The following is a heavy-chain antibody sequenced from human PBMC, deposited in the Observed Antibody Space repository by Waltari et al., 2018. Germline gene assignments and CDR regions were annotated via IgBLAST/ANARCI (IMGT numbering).Heavy chain of an antibody. J-gene: IGHJ4*02. Sequence: EVQLVESGGGLVQPGGSLRLSCAASGFTFSSYWMHWVRQAPGKGLVWGSRINSDGSSTSYADSVKGRFTISGDNAKNTLYLQMNSLRAEDTAVYYCARGFTKEWLVLPGIDYWGQGTLVIVSS. CDR1: GFTFSSYW. D-gene: IGHD6-19*01. V-gene: IGHV3-74*01. CDR3: ARGFTKEWLVLPGIDY. CDR2: INSDGSST.